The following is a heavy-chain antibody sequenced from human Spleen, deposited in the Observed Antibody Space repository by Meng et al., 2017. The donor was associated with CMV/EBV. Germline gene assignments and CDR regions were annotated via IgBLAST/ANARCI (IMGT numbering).Heavy chain of an antibody. J-gene: IGHJ4*02. Sequence: LSCTVSGGSVSSGSYYWSWIRQPPGKGLEWIGYIYYSGSTNYNPSLKSRVTISVDTSKNQFSLKLSSVTAADTAVYYCARSVVVPAAIPLPYYFDYWGQGALVTVSS. CDR2: IYYSGST. CDR3: ARSVVVPAAIPLPYYFDY. D-gene: IGHD2-2*01. CDR1: GGSVSSGSYY. V-gene: IGHV4-61*01.